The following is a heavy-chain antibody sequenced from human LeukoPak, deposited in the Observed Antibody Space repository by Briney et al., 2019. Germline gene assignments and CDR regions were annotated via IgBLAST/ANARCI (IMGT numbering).Heavy chain of an antibody. Sequence: GGSLRLSCAASGFTFSSYAMSWVRQAPGKGLEWVSAISGSGGSTYYADSVKGRFTISRDNSKNTLYLQMNSLRAEDTAVYYCAKVKPHYGWRVYYYYGMDVWGQGTTVTVSS. J-gene: IGHJ6*02. D-gene: IGHD4-17*01. CDR2: ISGSGGST. V-gene: IGHV3-23*01. CDR1: GFTFSSYA. CDR3: AKVKPHYGWRVYYYYGMDV.